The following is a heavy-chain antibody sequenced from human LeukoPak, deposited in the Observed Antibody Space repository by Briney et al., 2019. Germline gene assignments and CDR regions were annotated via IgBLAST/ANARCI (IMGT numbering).Heavy chain of an antibody. D-gene: IGHD2-21*02. Sequence: PGGSLRLSCAASGFTFSSYAMHWVRQAPGKGLEWVAVISYDGSNKYYADSVKGRFTISRDNSKNTLYLQMNSLRAEDTAVYYCAREFLPRYCGGDCYSVAFDYWGQGTLVTVSS. CDR1: GFTFSSYA. V-gene: IGHV3-30*04. CDR3: AREFLPRYCGGDCYSVAFDY. J-gene: IGHJ4*02. CDR2: ISYDGSNK.